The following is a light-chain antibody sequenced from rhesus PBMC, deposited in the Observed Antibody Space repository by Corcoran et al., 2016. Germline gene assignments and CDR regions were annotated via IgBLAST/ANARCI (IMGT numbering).Light chain of an antibody. CDR1: QNIYSN. V-gene: IGKV1S12*01. J-gene: IGKJ3*01. CDR2: AAS. CDR3: QHYYDNPFT. Sequence: DIQMTQSPSALSASVGDRVTISCRASQNIYSNLAWYQKKPVKAPKLLIYAASSLQTGIPSRFSGSGSGTDVTLTISSLQPEYSAAYYCQHYYDNPFTFGPGTKLDIK.